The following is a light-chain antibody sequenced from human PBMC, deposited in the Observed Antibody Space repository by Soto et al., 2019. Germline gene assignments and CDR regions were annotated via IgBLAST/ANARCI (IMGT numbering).Light chain of an antibody. CDR1: RSINIF. CDR2: SAS. V-gene: IGKV1-39*01. J-gene: IGKJ5*01. CDR3: QQGYGTPFT. Sequence: DSQITQSPFLLCASGGDRVTITCRASRSINIFLNWYQQKPGGAPKXXIYSASTLQTGVPSRFTGSGSGTDFTLSISSLQPEDTATYYCQQGYGTPFTFGQGTRLEIK.